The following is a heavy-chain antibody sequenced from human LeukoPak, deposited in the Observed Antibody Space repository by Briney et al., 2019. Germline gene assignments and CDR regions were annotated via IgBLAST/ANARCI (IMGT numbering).Heavy chain of an antibody. Sequence: SETLSLTCTVSGGSISSSSYYWGWIRQPPGKGLEWIGSIYYSGSTYYNPSLKSRVTISVDTSKNQFSLKLSSVTAADTAVYYCARQITESPYYSDYWGQGTLVTVSS. D-gene: IGHD3-16*01. CDR1: GGSISSSSYY. CDR3: ARQITESPYYSDY. CDR2: IYYSGST. V-gene: IGHV4-39*01. J-gene: IGHJ4*02.